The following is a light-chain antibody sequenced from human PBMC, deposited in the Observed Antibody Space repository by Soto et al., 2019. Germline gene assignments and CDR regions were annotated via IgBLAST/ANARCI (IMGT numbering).Light chain of an antibody. Sequence: EIVLTQSPGTLSWSPGERATRSCRASQSVSSSYLAWYQQKPGQAPRLLIFDASSRATGIADRFSGSGSGTDFTLTISRLEPEDFAVYYCQQYCRSPWTFGQGTKVEVK. V-gene: IGKV3-20*01. J-gene: IGKJ1*01. CDR3: QQYCRSPWT. CDR2: DAS. CDR1: QSVSSSY.